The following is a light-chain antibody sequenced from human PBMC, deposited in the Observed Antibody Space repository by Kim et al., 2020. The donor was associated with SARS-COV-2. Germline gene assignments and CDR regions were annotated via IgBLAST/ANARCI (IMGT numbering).Light chain of an antibody. CDR2: AAS. Sequence: DIQMTQSPSSLSASVGDRVTITCRASQGISTYLAWFQQRPGKAPRSLIFAASILQSGVPTRFSGSGSGTDFTLTISSLQPEDFATYYCLRYYYTSPYTFGQGTKLEI. CDR1: QGISTY. J-gene: IGKJ2*01. V-gene: IGKV1-16*01. CDR3: LRYYYTSPYT.